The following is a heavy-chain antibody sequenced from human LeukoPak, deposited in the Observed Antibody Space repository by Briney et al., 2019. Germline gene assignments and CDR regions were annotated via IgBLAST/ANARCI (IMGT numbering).Heavy chain of an antibody. D-gene: IGHD6-19*01. V-gene: IGHV3-11*01. Sequence: LSLTCTVSGGSISSYYWSWIRQPPGKGLEWVLYISSSGTTIFYADSVKGRFTISRDNAKNSLYLQMNSLRAEDTAVYYCARGSSAWPRDAFDIWGQGTMVTVSS. CDR1: GGSISSYY. CDR3: ARGSSAWPRDAFDI. CDR2: ISSSGTTI. J-gene: IGHJ3*02.